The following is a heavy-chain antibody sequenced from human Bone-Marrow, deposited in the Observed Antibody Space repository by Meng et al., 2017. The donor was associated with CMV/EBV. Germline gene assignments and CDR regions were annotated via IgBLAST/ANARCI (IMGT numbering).Heavy chain of an antibody. CDR3: ARVGRLTTLNYYYGMEV. V-gene: IGHV4-59*12. Sequence: SEPLSLSTTVAGGSISSYYWSWIRQPPGKGLEWIGYIYYSGSTNYNPSLKSRVTISVDTSKNQFSLKLSSVTAADTAVYYCARVGRLTTLNYYYGMEVWGQGTTVTVSS. D-gene: IGHD4-11*01. J-gene: IGHJ6*02. CDR1: GGSISSYY. CDR2: IYYSGST.